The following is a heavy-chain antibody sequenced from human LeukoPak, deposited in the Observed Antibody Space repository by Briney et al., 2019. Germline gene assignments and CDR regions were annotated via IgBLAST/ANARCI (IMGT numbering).Heavy chain of an antibody. Sequence: GASLQISCKGSEYSFATYWIGWVRQMPGQGLEGMGIIFPGDSDTRYSPSFQGQVTISADKSISTAYLQWSSLKASDTAIYYCASEYCSGGNCYFDYWGQGTLVTVSS. CDR3: ASEYCSGGNCYFDY. CDR2: IFPGDSDT. V-gene: IGHV5-51*01. CDR1: EYSFATYW. J-gene: IGHJ4*02. D-gene: IGHD2-15*01.